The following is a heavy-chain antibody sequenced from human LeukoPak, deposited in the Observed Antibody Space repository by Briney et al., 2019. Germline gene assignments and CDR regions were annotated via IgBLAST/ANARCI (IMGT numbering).Heavy chain of an antibody. V-gene: IGHV3-23*01. J-gene: IGHJ5*02. CDR3: AKDPRHYYDSNWFDP. D-gene: IGHD3-22*01. CDR1: GFTFSSYA. Sequence: GGSLRLSCAASGFTFSSYAMSWVRQAPGKGLEWVSAISGSGGSTYYADSVKGRFTISRDNSKNTLYLQMNSLRAEDTAVYYCAKDPRHYYDSNWFDPWGQGTLVTVSS. CDR2: ISGSGGST.